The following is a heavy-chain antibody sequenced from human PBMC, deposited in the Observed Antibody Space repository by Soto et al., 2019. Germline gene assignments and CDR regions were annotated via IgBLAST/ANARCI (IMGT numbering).Heavy chain of an antibody. D-gene: IGHD2-2*02. CDR3: AKDHGFDEFQLLYYSYYGLDV. V-gene: IGHV3-30*18. CDR2: ISYDSTNK. Sequence: PGGSLRLSCAASGFTFSDYGMHWVRQAPGKGLECVAVISYDSTNKYYGDSVKGRFTISRDNSKNTLYLQMNSLRAEDRAVYYCAKDHGFDEFQLLYYSYYGLDVWGQGTTVTSP. CDR1: GFTFSDYG. J-gene: IGHJ6*02.